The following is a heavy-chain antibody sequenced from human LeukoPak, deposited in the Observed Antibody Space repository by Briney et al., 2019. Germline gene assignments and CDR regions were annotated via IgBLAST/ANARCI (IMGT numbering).Heavy chain of an antibody. CDR1: GGTFSSYA. J-gene: IGHJ4*02. Sequence: ASVKVSCKASGGTFSSYAISWVRQAPGQGLEWMGGIIPIFGTANYAQKFQGRVTITADESTSTAYMELSSLRSEDTAVYYCARVREAYYDFWNFALDYRGQGTLVTVSS. V-gene: IGHV1-69*01. D-gene: IGHD3-3*01. CDR2: IIPIFGTA. CDR3: ARVREAYYDFWNFALDY.